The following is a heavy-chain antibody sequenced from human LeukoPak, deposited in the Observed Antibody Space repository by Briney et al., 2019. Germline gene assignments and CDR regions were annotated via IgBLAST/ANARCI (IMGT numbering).Heavy chain of an antibody. CDR1: GFTFSSCA. CDR3: AKVLSRYYGSGSDVFDI. D-gene: IGHD3-10*01. CDR2: ISGSGGST. Sequence: GGSLRLSCAASGFTFSSCAMSWVRQAPGKGLEWVSAISGSGGSTYYAGSVKGRFTISRDNSKNTLFLQMNSLRAEDTAVYYCAKVLSRYYGSGSDVFDIWGQGTMVTVSS. V-gene: IGHV3-23*01. J-gene: IGHJ3*02.